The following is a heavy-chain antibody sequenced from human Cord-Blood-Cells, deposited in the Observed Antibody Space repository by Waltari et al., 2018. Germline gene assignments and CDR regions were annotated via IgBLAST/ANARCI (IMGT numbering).Heavy chain of an antibody. V-gene: IGHV3-53*04. CDR2: IYSGGST. CDR3: ARDGGN. J-gene: IGHJ4*02. CDR1: GLTVSRNY. D-gene: IGHD2-15*01. Sequence: EVQLVESGGGLVQPGGSLGLSCAASGLTVSRNYMRWVPQAPGKGLEWVSVIYSGGSTYYAASVKGRFTISRHNSKNTLYLQMNSLRAEDTAVYYCARDGGNWGQGTLVTVSS.